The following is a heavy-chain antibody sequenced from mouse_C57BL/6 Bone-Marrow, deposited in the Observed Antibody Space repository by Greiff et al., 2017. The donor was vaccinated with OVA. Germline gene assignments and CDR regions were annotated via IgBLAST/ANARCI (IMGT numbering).Heavy chain of an antibody. J-gene: IGHJ3*01. V-gene: IGHV10-1*01. CDR1: GFSFNTYA. Sequence: DVKLVESGGGLVQPTGSLKLSCAASGFSFNTYAMNWVRQAPGKGLEWVARIRSKSNNYATYYADSVKDRFTISRDDSESMLYLQMNNLKTEDTAMYYCVREGGYYVDYWGQGTLVTVSA. D-gene: IGHD2-3*01. CDR2: IRSKSNNYAT. CDR3: VREGGYYVDY.